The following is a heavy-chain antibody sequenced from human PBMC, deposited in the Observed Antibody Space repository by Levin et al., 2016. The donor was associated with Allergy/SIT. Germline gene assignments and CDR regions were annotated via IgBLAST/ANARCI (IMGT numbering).Heavy chain of an antibody. CDR3: ARADTAAKTEDY. J-gene: IGHJ4*02. CDR2: ISSSSGTI. D-gene: IGHD5-18*01. Sequence: GGSLRLSCAASGFTFSSYSMNWVRQAPGKGLEWVSYISSSSGTISYADSVKGRFTISRDNAKNSLYLQMNSLRDEDTALYYCARADTAAKTEDYWGQGTLVTVSS. V-gene: IGHV3-48*02. CDR1: GFTFSSYS.